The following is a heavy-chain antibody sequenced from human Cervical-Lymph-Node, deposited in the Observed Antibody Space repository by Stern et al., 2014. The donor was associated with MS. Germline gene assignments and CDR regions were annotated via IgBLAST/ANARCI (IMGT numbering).Heavy chain of an antibody. D-gene: IGHD4-11*01. CDR3: ARGVTAVTNYVPNWCFDL. CDR2: VYYSGIT. V-gene: IGHV4-39*02. CDR1: GGSITNRDY. Sequence: VQLVESGPGLVKPSETLSLTCTVSGGSITNRDYWGWIRQSPGKGLEWIGSVYYSGITYYRPSLKSRATISIDTSRHQFFLRVHSLTATDTAVYFCARGVTAVTNYVPNWCFDLWGRGTLVTVSS. J-gene: IGHJ2*01.